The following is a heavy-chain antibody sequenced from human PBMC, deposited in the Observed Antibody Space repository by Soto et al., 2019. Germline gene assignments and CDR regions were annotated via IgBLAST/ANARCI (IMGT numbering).Heavy chain of an antibody. CDR1: GGTFSSYT. V-gene: IGHV1-69*08. CDR3: ARDSSTPVAYYYYGMDV. CDR2: IIPILGIA. Sequence: QVQLVQSGAEVKKPGPSVKVSCKASGGTFSSYTISWVRQAPGQGLEWMGRIIPILGIANYAQKFQGRVTITADKSTSTAYMELSSLRSEDTAVYYCARDSSTPVAYYYYGMDVWGQGTTVTVSS. J-gene: IGHJ6*02. D-gene: IGHD6-13*01.